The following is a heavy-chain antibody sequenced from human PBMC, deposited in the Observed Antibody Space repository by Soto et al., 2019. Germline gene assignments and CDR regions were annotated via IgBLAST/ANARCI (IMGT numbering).Heavy chain of an antibody. V-gene: IGHV3-23*01. J-gene: IGHJ4*02. CDR1: GFTFNSYV. Sequence: PGGSLRLSCAASGFTFNSYVMTWVRQAPGEGLEWVSGISVSDAFIYYADSVRGRFSISRDASENILYLQMNSLRVDDTALYYCTRETVAGITGLDYWGPGTLVTVSS. CDR2: ISVSDAFI. D-gene: IGHD1-20*01. CDR3: TRETVAGITGLDY.